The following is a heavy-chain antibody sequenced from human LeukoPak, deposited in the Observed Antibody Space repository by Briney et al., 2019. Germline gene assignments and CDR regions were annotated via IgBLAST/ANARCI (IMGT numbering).Heavy chain of an antibody. CDR1: GFTFSRYW. D-gene: IGHD3-22*01. J-gene: IGHJ4*02. V-gene: IGHV3-7*03. CDR3: AKEMRYYDSSGYSQYYFDY. CDR2: IKEDGSEK. Sequence: PGGSLRLSCAASGFTFSRYWMTWVRQAPGKGLEWVANIKEDGSEKYYEDSVKGRFTISRDNSKNTLYLQMNSLRAEDTAVYYCAKEMRYYDSSGYSQYYFDYWGQGTLVTVSS.